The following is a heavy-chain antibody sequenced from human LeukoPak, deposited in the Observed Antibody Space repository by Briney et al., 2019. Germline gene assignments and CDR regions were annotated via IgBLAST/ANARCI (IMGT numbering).Heavy chain of an antibody. CDR3: ARDSSGYYRTRDDAFDI. D-gene: IGHD3-22*01. V-gene: IGHV3-23*01. J-gene: IGHJ3*02. Sequence: GGSLRLSYAASGFTFSSYAMSWVRQAPGKGLEWVSAISGSGGSTYYADSVKGRFTISRDNSKNTLYLQMNSLRAEDTAVYYCARDSSGYYRTRDDAFDIWGQGTMVTVSS. CDR1: GFTFSSYA. CDR2: ISGSGGST.